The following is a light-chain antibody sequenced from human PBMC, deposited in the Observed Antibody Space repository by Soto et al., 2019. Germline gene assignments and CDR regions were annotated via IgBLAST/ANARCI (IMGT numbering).Light chain of an antibody. CDR3: QQYNSYSYT. V-gene: IGKV1-5*01. Sequence: DIQMTQSPSTLSASVGDRVTLTCRASQTISTWLAWYQQKPGKAPKLLIYGASSLQTGVPSGFSGSGSGTEFTLTISSLRPDDFAPYYCQQYNSYSYTFRQGTKLEIK. J-gene: IGKJ2*01. CDR1: QTISTW. CDR2: GAS.